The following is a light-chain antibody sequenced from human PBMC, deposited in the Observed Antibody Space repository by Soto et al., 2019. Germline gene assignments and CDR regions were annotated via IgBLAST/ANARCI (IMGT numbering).Light chain of an antibody. Sequence: QSALTQPASVSGSPGQSITISCTGTSSDVGAYDYVSWYQQHPGKAPKLMIYDVSNRPSGVSNRFSGSKSGNTASLTISALQAEDEADYYCSSYTSSSTLVVFGGGTKLTVL. CDR2: DVS. CDR1: SSDVGAYDY. J-gene: IGLJ2*01. V-gene: IGLV2-14*01. CDR3: SSYTSSSTLVV.